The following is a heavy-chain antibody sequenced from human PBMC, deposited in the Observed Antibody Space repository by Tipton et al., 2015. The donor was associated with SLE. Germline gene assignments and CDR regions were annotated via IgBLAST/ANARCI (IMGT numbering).Heavy chain of an antibody. Sequence: TLSLTCTVSGGSISSNSYYWVWFRQPPGKGLEWIGSIYYSGSTYYNPSLKSRVTISVDTSKNQFSLKLSSVTAADTAVYYCARGDSSGDYYFDYWGQGTLVTVSS. CDR1: GGSISSNSYY. CDR3: ARGDSSGDYYFDY. D-gene: IGHD4-17*01. J-gene: IGHJ4*02. V-gene: IGHV4-39*01. CDR2: IYYSGST.